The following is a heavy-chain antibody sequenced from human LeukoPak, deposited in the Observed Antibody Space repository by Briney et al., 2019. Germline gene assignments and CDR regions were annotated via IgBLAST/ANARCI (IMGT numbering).Heavy chain of an antibody. V-gene: IGHV4-59*01. J-gene: IGHJ5*02. D-gene: IGHD3-10*01. CDR1: GDSIIPYY. Sequence: NPSETLSLTCIVSGDSIIPYYWSWIRQPPGKGLEWIGYIYHSGRTSYNLSLKSRVALSLDTSKNQFFLKLSSVTAADTAVYYCARHNNAWFPLGWFDPWGQGTLVTVSS. CDR2: IYHSGRT. CDR3: ARHNNAWFPLGWFDP.